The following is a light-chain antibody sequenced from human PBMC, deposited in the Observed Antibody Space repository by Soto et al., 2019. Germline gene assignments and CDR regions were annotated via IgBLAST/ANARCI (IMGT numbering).Light chain of an antibody. CDR3: LLYVGSGIHWV. J-gene: IGLJ3*02. V-gene: IGLV8-61*01. CDR2: NTN. CDR1: SGSVSTNNY. Sequence: QTVVTQEPSFSVSPGGKITLTCGLSSGSVSTNNYPSWYQQTPGQAPRTLIYNTNTRSSGVPDRFSGSILGNQAALTITGAQADDECDYYCLLYVGSGIHWVFGGGTKLTVL.